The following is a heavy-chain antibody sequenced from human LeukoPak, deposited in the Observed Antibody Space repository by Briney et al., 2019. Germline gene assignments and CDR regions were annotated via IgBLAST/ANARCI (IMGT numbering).Heavy chain of an antibody. J-gene: IGHJ3*02. CDR2: INWNGGST. Sequence: GGSLRLSCAASGFTFDDYGMSWVRQAPGKGLEWVSGINWNGGSTGYADSVKGRFTISRDNSKNTLYLQMNSLRAEDTAVYYCAREPVQLERRSDAFDIWGQGTMVTVSS. CDR1: GFTFDDYG. CDR3: AREPVQLERRSDAFDI. D-gene: IGHD1-1*01. V-gene: IGHV3-20*04.